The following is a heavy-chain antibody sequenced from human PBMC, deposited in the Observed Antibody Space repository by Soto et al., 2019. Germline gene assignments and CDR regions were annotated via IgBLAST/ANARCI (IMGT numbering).Heavy chain of an antibody. CDR3: ARDRGGDLKAVDI. Sequence: EVQLVESGGGLVKPGGSLRLSCAASGFTFSTYSMNWVRQAPGKGLEWVSSISSSSSYIYYADSVKGRFTISRDNAKNSLYLEMNRLRAEDTAVYYCARDRGGDLKAVDIWGQGTMVTVSS. CDR1: GFTFSTYS. D-gene: IGHD3-10*01. J-gene: IGHJ3*02. CDR2: ISSSSSYI. V-gene: IGHV3-21*01.